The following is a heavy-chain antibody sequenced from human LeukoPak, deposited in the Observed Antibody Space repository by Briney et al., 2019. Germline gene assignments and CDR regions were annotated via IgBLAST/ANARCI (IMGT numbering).Heavy chain of an antibody. CDR1: GFTFSSTW. J-gene: IGHJ4*02. CDR2: INSDGSSR. Sequence: PGGSLRLSCVGSGFTFSSTWMHWVRQAPGKGLVWVSRINSDGSSRSYADSVKGRFTISRDNAKNTLYLQMDSLRAEDTAVYYCTSPQDGYNSFDFWGQGTLVTVSS. D-gene: IGHD5-24*01. V-gene: IGHV3-74*01. CDR3: TSPQDGYNSFDF.